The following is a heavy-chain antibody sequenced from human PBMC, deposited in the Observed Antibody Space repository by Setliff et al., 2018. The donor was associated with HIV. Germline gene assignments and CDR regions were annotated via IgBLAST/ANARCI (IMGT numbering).Heavy chain of an antibody. CDR2: INPKSGDT. Sequence: ASVKVSCKASGYTFTDYYVHWVRQAPGQGLEWVGCINPKSGDTNCAQTFQDRVHQRRTTDTSTSTAYMELRSLRSDDTAVYYCARGGYGWGDLGPVLDYWGQGTLVTVSS. V-gene: IGHV1-2*02. CDR1: GYTFTDYY. D-gene: IGHD5-12*01. CDR3: ARGGYGWGDLGPVLDY. J-gene: IGHJ4*02.